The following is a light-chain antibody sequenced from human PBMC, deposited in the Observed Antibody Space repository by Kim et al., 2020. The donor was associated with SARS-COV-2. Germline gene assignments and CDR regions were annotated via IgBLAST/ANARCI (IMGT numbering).Light chain of an antibody. V-gene: IGKV1-5*03. CDR1: QNINSW. Sequence: SASVGDSVTITCRASQNINSWLAWYQQKPGRAPKFLIYQASILESGVPSRFSGSRSGTEFTLTISSLQPDDFATYYCQQYETFSGTFGQGTKLEI. CDR3: QQYETFSGT. J-gene: IGKJ2*01. CDR2: QAS.